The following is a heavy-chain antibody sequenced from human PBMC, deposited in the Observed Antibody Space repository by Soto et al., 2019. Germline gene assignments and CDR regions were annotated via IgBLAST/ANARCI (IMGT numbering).Heavy chain of an antibody. Sequence: QLQLQESGPRLMKPSETLSLTCDVSGGSTMISSYYCAWIRQPPGQGLEWIGSMYYSGSTYYNPSLQSRVTMSVDTSKNPFSLRLNSVTAADPAVYYCARLTIVGATPYNFDYWGQGILVTVSS. D-gene: IGHD1-26*01. CDR3: ARLTIVGATPYNFDY. CDR1: GGSTMISSYY. CDR2: MYYSGST. V-gene: IGHV4-39*01. J-gene: IGHJ4*02.